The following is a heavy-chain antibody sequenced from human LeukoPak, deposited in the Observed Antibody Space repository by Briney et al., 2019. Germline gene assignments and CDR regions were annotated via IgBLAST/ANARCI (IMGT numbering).Heavy chain of an antibody. J-gene: IGHJ4*02. CDR2: ISYDGSNK. Sequence: GGSLRLSCAASGFTFSSYAMHWVRQAPGKGLEWVAVISYDGSNKYYADSVKGRFTIPRGNSKNTLYLQMNSLRAEDTAVYYCAREYYGYYFDYWGQGTLVTVSS. D-gene: IGHD4-17*01. CDR3: AREYYGYYFDY. V-gene: IGHV3-30-3*01. CDR1: GFTFSSYA.